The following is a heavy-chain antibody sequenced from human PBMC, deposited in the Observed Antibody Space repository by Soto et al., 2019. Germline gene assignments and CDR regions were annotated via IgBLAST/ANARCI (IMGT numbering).Heavy chain of an antibody. J-gene: IGHJ5*02. CDR1: GFTFSTHI. V-gene: IGHV3-48*02. CDR2: ISSPRLTV. CDR3: AKSSSWYGNYFYP. D-gene: IGHD6-13*01. Sequence: EVQLVESGGGSVQPGGSLRLSCEASGFTFSTHIMNWVRQAPGTGLEWVAYISSPRLTVYYADSVKDRFIITRDNVNNSLQLHMNSLRDEDTAVYYCAKSSSWYGNYFYPWGQGTPVTVSA.